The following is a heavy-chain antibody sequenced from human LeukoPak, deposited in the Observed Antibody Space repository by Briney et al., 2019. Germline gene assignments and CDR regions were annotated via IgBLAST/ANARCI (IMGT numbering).Heavy chain of an antibody. D-gene: IGHD4-23*01. Sequence: GASVKVSCKASGYSFTNYYTHWVRQAPGQGLEWMGWINPNSGGTNYAQKFQGRVTMTRDTSIRTTYKELSRLRSDDTAVYFCARDLGWELVLDYWGQGTLVTVSS. J-gene: IGHJ4*02. V-gene: IGHV1-2*02. CDR3: ARDLGWELVLDY. CDR2: INPNSGGT. CDR1: GYSFTNYY.